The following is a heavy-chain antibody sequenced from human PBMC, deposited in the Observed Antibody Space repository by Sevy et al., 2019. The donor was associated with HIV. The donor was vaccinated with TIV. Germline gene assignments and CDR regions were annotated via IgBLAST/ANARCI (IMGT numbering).Heavy chain of an antibody. CDR3: AAASESTVTIGFDY. CDR2: IVVGSGNT. V-gene: IGHV1-58*01. CDR1: GFTFTSSA. Sequence: ASVKVSCKASGFTFTSSAVQWVRQARGQRREWIGWIVVGSGNTNYAQKFQERVTITRDMSTSTAYMELGSLRSEDTAVHYCAAASESTVTIGFDYWGQGTLVTVSS. D-gene: IGHD4-17*01. J-gene: IGHJ4*02.